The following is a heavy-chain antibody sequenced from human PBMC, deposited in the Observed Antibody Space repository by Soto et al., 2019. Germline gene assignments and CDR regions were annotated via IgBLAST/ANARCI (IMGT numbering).Heavy chain of an antibody. D-gene: IGHD5-18*01. CDR1: GFIFSNAW. J-gene: IGHJ4*02. V-gene: IGHV3-15*01. CDR2: IKSKADGETT. Sequence: EVQLVESGGGSVKHGGSLILTCAASGFIFSNAWMNCVRQAPVRGLEWIGHIKSKADGETTDYAAPVKGRFTISRDDSNNTVSLQMNSLKTEDTGVYYCTTDSGDTPVVTDYWGQGTLVTVSS. CDR3: TTDSGDTPVVTDY.